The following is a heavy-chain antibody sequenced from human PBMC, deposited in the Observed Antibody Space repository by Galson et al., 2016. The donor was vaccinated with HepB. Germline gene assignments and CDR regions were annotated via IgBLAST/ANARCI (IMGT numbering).Heavy chain of an antibody. J-gene: IGHJ4*02. CDR1: GYPLTELS. CDR3: ASQDSGISLDD. Sequence: SVKVSCKVSGYPLTELSMHWVRQAPGKGLEWIGGLDPEDGKILYAKKLQGRVNLIEDTSTDTAYMELSSLTSEDTALYSCASQDSGISLDDWGQGTMVTVSS. D-gene: IGHD1-26*01. V-gene: IGHV1-24*01. CDR2: LDPEDGKI.